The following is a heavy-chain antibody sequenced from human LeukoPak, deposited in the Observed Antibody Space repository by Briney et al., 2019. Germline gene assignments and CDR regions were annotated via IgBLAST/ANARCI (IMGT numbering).Heavy chain of an antibody. CDR1: GGXISSNNYY. V-gene: IGHV4-39*01. D-gene: IGHD3-10*01. J-gene: IGHJ4*02. Sequence: PSETLSLTCTVSGGXISSNNYYWGWIRQPPEKGLEWIGSIYYSGSTYYNPSHESRVTISVDTSKNQFSLKLTSVTAADTAVYYCASVNRGWFGVGEYWGQGTLVTVSS. CDR3: ASVNRGWFGVGEY. CDR2: IYYSGST.